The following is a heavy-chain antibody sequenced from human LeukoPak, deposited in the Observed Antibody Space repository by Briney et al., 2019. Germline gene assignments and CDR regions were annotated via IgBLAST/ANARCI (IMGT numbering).Heavy chain of an antibody. Sequence: SQTLSLTCTVSGGSISSGGYYWSWIPQHPGKGLEWVGYIYYSGSTYYNPSLKRRATISVDTSKNQFSLKQSSVTDADTAVYYWARGRGCYKNTFDYWGEGTLVTVSS. D-gene: IGHD5-24*01. CDR3: ARGRGCYKNTFDY. CDR2: IYYSGST. CDR1: GGSISSGGYY. V-gene: IGHV4-31*03. J-gene: IGHJ4*02.